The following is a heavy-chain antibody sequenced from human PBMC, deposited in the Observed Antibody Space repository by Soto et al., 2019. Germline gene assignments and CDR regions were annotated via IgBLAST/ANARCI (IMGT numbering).Heavy chain of an antibody. CDR2: ISYDGSDK. J-gene: IGHJ3*02. V-gene: IGHV3-30*03. CDR1: GFSFRSYV. D-gene: IGHD3-22*01. CDR3: ARGHGTYYYDSSGYRDAFDI. Sequence: GGSLRLSCAASGFSFRSYVIHWVPQAPGKGLEWVALISYDGSDKYYADSVKGRFTISRDNSKNTLYLQMNSLRAEDTALYYCARGHGTYYYDSSGYRDAFDIWGQGTMVTVSS.